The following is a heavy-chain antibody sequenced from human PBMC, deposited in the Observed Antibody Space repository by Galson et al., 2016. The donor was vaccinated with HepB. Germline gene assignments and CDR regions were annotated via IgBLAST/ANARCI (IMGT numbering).Heavy chain of an antibody. CDR3: ATLKGDSTFYDY. D-gene: IGHD2-2*01. CDR1: GFTFSSCW. CDR2: IQRDGSEK. V-gene: IGHV3-7*01. J-gene: IGHJ4*02. Sequence: SLRLSCAASGFTFSSCWMSWVRQAPGKGLEWVATIQRDGSEKYYVESVKGRFTISRDNAKSSLWLQMNGLRDEDTAVYYCATLKGDSTFYDYCGQGTLVTVSS.